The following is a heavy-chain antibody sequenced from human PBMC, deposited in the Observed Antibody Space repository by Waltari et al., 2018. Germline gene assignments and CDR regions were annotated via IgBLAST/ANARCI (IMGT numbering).Heavy chain of an antibody. CDR3: ALVTTDRIPDYGMDV. CDR2: IYYSGST. J-gene: IGHJ6*02. V-gene: IGHV4-39*07. Sequence: QLQLQESGPGLVKPSETLSLTCTVSGGSISSSSYYWGWIRQPPGKGLEWIGSIYYSGSTYYNPSLKSRVTISVDTSKNQFSLKLSSVTAADTTVYYCALVTTDRIPDYGMDVWGQGTTVTVSS. D-gene: IGHD4-17*01. CDR1: GGSISSSSYY.